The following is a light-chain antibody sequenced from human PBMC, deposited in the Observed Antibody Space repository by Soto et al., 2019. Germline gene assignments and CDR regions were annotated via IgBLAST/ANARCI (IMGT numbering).Light chain of an antibody. CDR3: QQYYSYPT. Sequence: AIRMTQSPSSFSASTGDRVTTTCRASQGISSYLAWYQQKPGKAPKLLIYAASTLQSGVPSRFSGSGSGTDFTLTISCLQSEDFATYYCQQYYSYPTFGQGTKVEIK. CDR2: AAS. CDR1: QGISSY. V-gene: IGKV1-8*01. J-gene: IGKJ1*01.